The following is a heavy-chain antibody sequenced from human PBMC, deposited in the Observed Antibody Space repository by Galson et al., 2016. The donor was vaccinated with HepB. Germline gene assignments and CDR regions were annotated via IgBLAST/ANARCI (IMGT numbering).Heavy chain of an antibody. V-gene: IGHV3-7*01. CDR2: IKQDGSEK. CDR3: ARAGGNGYEYDDY. Sequence: SLRLSCAASGFIFSSYWMSWVRQAPGKGLEWVANIKQDGSEKYYVDSAKARFTISRDNAKKSLFLQMTFLRAEDTAVYYCARAGGNGYEYDDYWGQGTLVTVSS. D-gene: IGHD5-12*01. J-gene: IGHJ4*02. CDR1: GFIFSSYW.